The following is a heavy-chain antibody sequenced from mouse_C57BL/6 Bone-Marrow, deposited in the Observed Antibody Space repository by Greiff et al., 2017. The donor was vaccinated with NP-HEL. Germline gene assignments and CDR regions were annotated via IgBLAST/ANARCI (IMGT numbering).Heavy chain of an antibody. J-gene: IGHJ3*01. CDR3: ARDYGSSRFAY. CDR2: ISSGSSTI. CDR1: GFTFSDYG. D-gene: IGHD1-1*01. V-gene: IGHV5-17*01. Sequence: DVMLVESGGGLVKPGGSLKLSCAASGFTFSDYGMHWVRQAPEKGLEWVAYISSGSSTIYYADTVKGRFTISRDNAKNTLFLQMTSLRSEDTAMYYCARDYGSSRFAYWGQGTLVTVSA.